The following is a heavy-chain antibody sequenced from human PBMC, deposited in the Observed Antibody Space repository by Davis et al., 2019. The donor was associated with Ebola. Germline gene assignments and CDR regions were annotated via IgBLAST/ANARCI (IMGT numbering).Heavy chain of an antibody. CDR3: ARVRYDLLGSTYYYYGMDV. Sequence: SETLSLTCTVSGGSISSYYWSWIRQPPGKGLEWIGYIYYSGSTNYNPSLKSRVTISVDTSKNQFSLKLSSVTAADTAMYYCARVRYDLLGSTYYYYGMDVWGQGTTVTVSS. V-gene: IGHV4-59*01. J-gene: IGHJ6*02. CDR2: IYYSGST. CDR1: GGSISSYY. D-gene: IGHD2-15*01.